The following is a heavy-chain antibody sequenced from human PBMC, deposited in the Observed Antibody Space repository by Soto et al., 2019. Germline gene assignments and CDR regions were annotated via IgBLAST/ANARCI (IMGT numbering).Heavy chain of an antibody. D-gene: IGHD2-2*01. J-gene: IGHJ4*02. CDR3: ARICSSTSCYVPDY. CDR1: GYTFTSYG. CDR2: ISAYNGNT. Sequence: GASVKVSCKASGYTFTSYGISWVRQAPGQGLEWMGWISAYNGNTNYAQKFQGRVTITADESTSTAYMELSSLRSEDTAVYYCARICSSTSCYVPDYWGQGTLVTVSS. V-gene: IGHV1-18*01.